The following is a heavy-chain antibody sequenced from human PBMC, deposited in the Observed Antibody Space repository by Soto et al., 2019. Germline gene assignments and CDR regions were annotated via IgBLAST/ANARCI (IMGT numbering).Heavy chain of an antibody. CDR1: GFTFSSYA. J-gene: IGHJ6*02. D-gene: IGHD2-15*01. Sequence: GGSLRLSCAASGFTFSSYAMHWVRQAPGKGLEWVAVISYDGSNKYYADSVKGRFTISRDNSKNTLYLQMNSLRAEDTAVCYCAEDRSTSCSGGSCYPQGWYYGMAVCGQGTTVTVSS. CDR3: AEDRSTSCSGGSCYPQGWYYGMAV. CDR2: ISYDGSNK. V-gene: IGHV3-30-3*01.